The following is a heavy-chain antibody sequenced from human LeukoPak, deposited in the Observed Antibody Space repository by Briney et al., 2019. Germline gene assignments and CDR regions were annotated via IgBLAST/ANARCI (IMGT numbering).Heavy chain of an antibody. J-gene: IGHJ1*01. V-gene: IGHV4-30-2*01. CDR2: IYHSGST. CDR3: ARSSGRNAEYFQH. D-gene: IGHD3-22*01. Sequence: PSQTLSLTCAVSGGSISSGGYSWSWIRQPPGKGLEWIGYIYHSGSTYYNPSPKSRVTISVDRSKNQFSLKLSSVTAADTAVYYCARSSGRNAEYFQHWGQGTLVTVSS. CDR1: GGSISSGGYS.